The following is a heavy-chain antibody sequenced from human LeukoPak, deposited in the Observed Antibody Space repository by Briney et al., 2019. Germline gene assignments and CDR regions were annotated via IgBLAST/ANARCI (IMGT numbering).Heavy chain of an antibody. J-gene: IGHJ4*02. V-gene: IGHV3-66*01. Sequence: PGGSLRLSCAASGVTFSSNYMSWVRQAPGKGLEWVSVIYSGGSTYYSDSVKGRFTISRDNSKTTLYLQMNSLRAEDTAVYYCGWLPLWGQGTLVTVSS. CDR3: GWLPL. CDR1: GVTFSSNY. D-gene: IGHD5-24*01. CDR2: IYSGGST.